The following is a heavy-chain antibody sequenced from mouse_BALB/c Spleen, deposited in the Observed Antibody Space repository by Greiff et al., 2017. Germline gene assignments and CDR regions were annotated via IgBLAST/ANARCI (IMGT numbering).Heavy chain of an antibody. J-gene: IGHJ4*01. CDR2: ISYDGSN. CDR1: GFSITSGYY. Sequence: EVQLQESGPGLVKPSQSLSLTCSVTGFSITSGYYCNWLRPSPGNKLEWMGYISYDGSNNYNPSLKNLITINRDTPKNQFFLKLNSVTTEDAATYYCARGYYSLDYWGQGTSVTVSS. CDR3: ARGYYSLDY. D-gene: IGHD1-1*01. V-gene: IGHV3-6*02.